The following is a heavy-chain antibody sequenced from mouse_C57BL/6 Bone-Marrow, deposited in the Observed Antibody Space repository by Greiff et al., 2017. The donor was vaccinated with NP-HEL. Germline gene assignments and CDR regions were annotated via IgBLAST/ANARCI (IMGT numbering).Heavy chain of an antibody. J-gene: IGHJ1*03. Sequence: QVQLQQPGAELVKPGASVKVSCKASGYTFTSYWMHWVKQRPGQGLEWIGRIHPSDSDTNYNQKFKGKATLTVDESSSTAYMQLSSLTSEDSAVYYCAITTTVVDWYFDVWGTGTTVTVSS. V-gene: IGHV1-74*01. CDR1: GYTFTSYW. CDR3: AITTTVVDWYFDV. D-gene: IGHD1-1*01. CDR2: IHPSDSDT.